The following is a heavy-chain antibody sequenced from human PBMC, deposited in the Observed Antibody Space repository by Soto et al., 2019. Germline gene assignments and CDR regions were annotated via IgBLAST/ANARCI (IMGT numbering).Heavy chain of an antibody. CDR2: IYYSGST. D-gene: IGHD6-13*01. V-gene: IGHV4-59*01. CDR3: ARDGRSSSYDY. CDR1: GGSISSYY. J-gene: IGHJ4*02. Sequence: SETLSLTCTVSGGSISSYYWSWIRQPPGKGLEWIGYIYYSGSTNYNPSLKSRVTISVDTSKNQFSLKLSSVTAADTAVYYCARDGRSSSYDYWGQGTLVTVSS.